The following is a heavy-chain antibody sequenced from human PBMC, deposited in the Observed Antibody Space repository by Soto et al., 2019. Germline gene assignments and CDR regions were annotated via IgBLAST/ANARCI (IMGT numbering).Heavy chain of an antibody. CDR2: ISGSGGST. V-gene: IGHV3-23*01. CDR3: AKDGYLWGSYRLNWFDP. Sequence: PGGSLRLSCAASGFTFSSYAMSWVRQAPGKGLEWVSAISGSGGSTYYADSVKGRFTISRDNSKNTLYLQMNSLRAEDTAVYYCAKDGYLWGSYRLNWFDPWGQGTLVTVSS. J-gene: IGHJ5*02. CDR1: GFTFSSYA. D-gene: IGHD3-16*02.